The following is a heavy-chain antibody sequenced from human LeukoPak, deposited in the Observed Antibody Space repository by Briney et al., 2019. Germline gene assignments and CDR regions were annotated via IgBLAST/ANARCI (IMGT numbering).Heavy chain of an antibody. CDR3: ASRLSSGWYGGHDY. CDR1: GGSVSSGSYY. Sequence: PSETLSLTCTVSGGSVSSGSYYWSWIRQPPGKGLEWIGYIYYSGSTNYNTSLKSRVTISVDTSKNQFSLKLSSVTAADTAVYYCASRLSSGWYGGHDYWGQGTLVTVSS. CDR2: IYYSGST. V-gene: IGHV4-61*01. J-gene: IGHJ4*02. D-gene: IGHD6-19*01.